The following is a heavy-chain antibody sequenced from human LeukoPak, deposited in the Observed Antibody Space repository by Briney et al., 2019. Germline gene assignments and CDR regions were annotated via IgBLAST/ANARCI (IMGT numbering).Heavy chain of an antibody. D-gene: IGHD6-19*01. Sequence: ASVKVSCKASGYTFTGYYMHWVRQAPGEGLEWMGWINPNSGGTNYAQKFQGRVTMTRDTSISTGYMELSRLRSDDTAVYYCARESRIAVACKDFGYWGQGTLVTVSS. CDR1: GYTFTGYY. CDR3: ARESRIAVACKDFGY. CDR2: INPNSGGT. V-gene: IGHV1-2*02. J-gene: IGHJ4*02.